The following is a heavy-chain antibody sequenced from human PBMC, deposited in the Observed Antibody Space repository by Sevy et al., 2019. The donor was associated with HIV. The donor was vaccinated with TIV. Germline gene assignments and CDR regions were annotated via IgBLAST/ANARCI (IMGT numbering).Heavy chain of an antibody. Sequence: GGSLRLSCAASGFTFSSYWMSWVRQAPGKGLEWVANIKQDGSEKYYVDSVKGRFTISRDNAKNSLYLQMNGLRAEDTAVYYCAGGMRYDSSGYYRDYYYYYYGMDVWGQGTTVTVSS. CDR2: IKQDGSEK. CDR3: AGGMRYDSSGYYRDYYYYYYGMDV. J-gene: IGHJ6*02. V-gene: IGHV3-7*03. CDR1: GFTFSSYW. D-gene: IGHD3-22*01.